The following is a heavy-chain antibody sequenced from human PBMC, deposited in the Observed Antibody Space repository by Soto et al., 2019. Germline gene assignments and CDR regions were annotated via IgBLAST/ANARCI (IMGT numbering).Heavy chain of an antibody. V-gene: IGHV3-33*03. CDR2: IWFDGSDK. J-gene: IGHJ3*02. Sequence: GSLRLSCAASGFTFSNYGMHWVRQAPGKGLEWVALIWFDGSDKYYADSVKGRFTLSRDNSKNTVYLQMNSLRAEDTAVYYCARLYCSSPSCHSVGAFDIRGQGTMVTVSS. D-gene: IGHD2-2*01. CDR1: GFTFSNYG. CDR3: ARLYCSSPSCHSVGAFDI.